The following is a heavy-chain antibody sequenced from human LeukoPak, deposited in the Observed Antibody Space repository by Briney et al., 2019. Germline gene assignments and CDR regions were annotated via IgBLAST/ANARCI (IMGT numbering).Heavy chain of an antibody. D-gene: IGHD6-19*01. Sequence: EPGRSLRLSCTVSGFTFDDYAMHWVRHTPGKGLEWVAGITWNRDNIGYGDSVKGRFTISRGNSKNTLYLQMNSLRVEDTAVYYCAKLGSSGFIYWYLDLWGRGTLVTVSS. CDR1: GFTFDDYA. CDR3: AKLGSSGFIYWYLDL. CDR2: ITWNRDNI. V-gene: IGHV3-9*01. J-gene: IGHJ2*01.